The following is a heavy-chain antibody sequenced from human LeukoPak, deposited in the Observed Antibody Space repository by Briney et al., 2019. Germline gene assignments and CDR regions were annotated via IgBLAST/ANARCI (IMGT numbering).Heavy chain of an antibody. J-gene: IGHJ4*02. V-gene: IGHV3-21*01. Sequence: GGSLRLSCAASGFTFSSYSMNWVRQAPGKGLEWVSSISSSSSYIYYADSVKGRFTISRDNAKNSLYLQMNSLRAEDTAVYYCAKEAVAGMEFDYWGQGTLVTVSS. CDR2: ISSSSSYI. CDR3: AKEAVAGMEFDY. CDR1: GFTFSSYS. D-gene: IGHD6-19*01.